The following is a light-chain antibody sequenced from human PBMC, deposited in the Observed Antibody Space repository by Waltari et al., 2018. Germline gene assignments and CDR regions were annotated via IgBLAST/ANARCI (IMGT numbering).Light chain of an antibody. Sequence: DIQMTQSPSSLSASVGARVTITCRASQSINTYLYWYRQKPEKAPQLLIYAASSLQSGVPSRFSGSGSGTDFTLTITSLQPEDFATYYCQQGHSTPRTFGQGTKVEIK. V-gene: IGKV1-39*01. CDR3: QQGHSTPRT. J-gene: IGKJ1*01. CDR2: AAS. CDR1: QSINTY.